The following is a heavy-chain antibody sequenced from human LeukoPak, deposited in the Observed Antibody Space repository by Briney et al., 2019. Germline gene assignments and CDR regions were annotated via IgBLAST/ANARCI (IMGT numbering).Heavy chain of an antibody. V-gene: IGHV4-59*01. CDR3: ARETPYGSGSYPFDY. J-gene: IGHJ4*02. Sequence: GSLRLSCAASGFTFSSYSMNWIRQPPGKGLEWIGYIYNTGNTNNNPSLKSRVTISVDTSKNHFSLKLSSVTAADTAVYYCARETPYGSGSYPFDYWAQGILVTVSS. CDR1: GFTFSSYS. D-gene: IGHD3-10*01. CDR2: IYNTGNT.